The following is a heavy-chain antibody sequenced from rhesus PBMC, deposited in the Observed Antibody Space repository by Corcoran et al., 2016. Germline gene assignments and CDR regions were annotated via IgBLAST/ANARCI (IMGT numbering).Heavy chain of an antibody. CDR2: ISIGGGT. J-gene: IGHJ3*01. Sequence: AQLVDSGGGWVQPGGSLVRSCAASGITFSSYDMHWVRQAPGKGLEWVSAISIGGGTYYPDSVKGRFTISRDNAKNSLYLQMNSLRAEDTAVYYCAREGQQDAFDFWGQGLRVTVSS. CDR1: GITFSSYD. CDR3: AREGQQDAFDF. D-gene: IGHD6-19*01. V-gene: IGHV3S17*01.